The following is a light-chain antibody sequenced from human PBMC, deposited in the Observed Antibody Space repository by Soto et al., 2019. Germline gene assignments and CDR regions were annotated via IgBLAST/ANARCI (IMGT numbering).Light chain of an antibody. Sequence: DIQMTQSPSAMSASVGDRVTITCRASQGISNYLAWFQQKPGKVHKRLIYSVYSLQSGVQSRFSGSGSETEFTLTIRSLQPEDFATYYCIQSYRYPWTFGQGTKVDIK. CDR3: IQSYRYPWT. J-gene: IGKJ1*01. CDR1: QGISNY. CDR2: SVY. V-gene: IGKV1-17*03.